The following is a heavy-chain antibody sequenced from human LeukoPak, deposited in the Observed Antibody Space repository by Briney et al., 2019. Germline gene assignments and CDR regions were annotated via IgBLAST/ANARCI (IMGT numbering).Heavy chain of an antibody. CDR1: GFTFSSYA. Sequence: GGSLRLSCVASGFTFSSYAMHWVRQAPGKGLEWVAVISYDGSNKYYADSVKGRFTISRDNSKNTLYLQMNSLRAEDTAVYYCSYYYGMDVWGQGTTVTVSS. CDR2: ISYDGSNK. CDR3: SYYYGMDV. V-gene: IGHV3-30-3*01. J-gene: IGHJ6*02.